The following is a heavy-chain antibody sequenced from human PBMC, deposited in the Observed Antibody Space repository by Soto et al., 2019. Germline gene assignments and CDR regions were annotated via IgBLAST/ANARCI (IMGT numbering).Heavy chain of an antibody. CDR2: INHSGST. Sequence: SETLSLTCAVYGGSFSGYYWSWIRQPPGKGLEWIGEINHSGSTNYNPSLKSRVTISVDTSKNQFSLKLSSVTAADTAVYYCARDSTGGFLEWLRGYYAFDIWGQGTMVPVSS. J-gene: IGHJ3*02. D-gene: IGHD3-3*01. V-gene: IGHV4-34*01. CDR1: GGSFSGYY. CDR3: ARDSTGGFLEWLRGYYAFDI.